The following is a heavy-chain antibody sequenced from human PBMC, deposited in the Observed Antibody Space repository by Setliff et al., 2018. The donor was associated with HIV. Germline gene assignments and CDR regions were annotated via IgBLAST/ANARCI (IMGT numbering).Heavy chain of an antibody. CDR3: ATRLLGYSGYGY. D-gene: IGHD5-12*01. J-gene: IGHJ4*02. CDR1: GYNFATYY. CDR2: VNPGDSST. V-gene: IGHV5-51*01. Sequence: GESLKLSCRTSGYNFATYYIAWVRQMPGKGPEWMGSVNPGDSSTKYNPSLQGQVTMSADKLINTAYLQWSSLKASDTAMYYCATRLLGYSGYGYWGQGTLFTVSS.